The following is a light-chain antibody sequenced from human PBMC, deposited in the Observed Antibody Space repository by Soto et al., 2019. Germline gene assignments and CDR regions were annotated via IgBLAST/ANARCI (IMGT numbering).Light chain of an antibody. CDR1: SIDAGGYNY. V-gene: IGLV2-14*01. CDR3: RSYKSSSTLYV. Sequence: QSVLTQPASVSGAPGQSITISCTGNSIDAGGYNYVSWYQQHPGRAPKLMIYEVSNRPSGVSNRFSGSKSGNTASLTISGLQAEDEADYYCRSYKSSSTLYVFGTGTKVTVL. J-gene: IGLJ1*01. CDR2: EVS.